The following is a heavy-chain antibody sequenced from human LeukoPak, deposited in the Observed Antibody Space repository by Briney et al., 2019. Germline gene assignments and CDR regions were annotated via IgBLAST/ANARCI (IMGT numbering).Heavy chain of an antibody. CDR3: TGRKYFAL. V-gene: IGHV4-59*08. CDR2: ISDSGST. J-gene: IGHJ2*01. CDR1: GASISSYY. Sequence: SETLSLTCTVSGASISSYYLSWVRQPPGQGLEWIGCISDSGSTNYNPSLKGRVTISADTSKNHFSLKLSSVTAADTAVYYCTGRKYFALWGRGTLVTVSS.